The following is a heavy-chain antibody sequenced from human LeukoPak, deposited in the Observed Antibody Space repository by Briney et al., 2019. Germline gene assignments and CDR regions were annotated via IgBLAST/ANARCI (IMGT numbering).Heavy chain of an antibody. CDR3: ARSRPYCSGGSCNGYFDY. D-gene: IGHD2-15*01. J-gene: IGHJ4*02. CDR1: GGSISSGDYY. Sequence: SETLSLTCTVSGGSISSGDYYWSWIRQPPGKGLEWIGYIYYSGSTYYNPSLKSRVTISVDTSKNQFSLKLSSVTAADTAVYYCARSRPYCSGGSCNGYFDYWGQGTLVTVSS. CDR2: IYYSGST. V-gene: IGHV4-30-4*01.